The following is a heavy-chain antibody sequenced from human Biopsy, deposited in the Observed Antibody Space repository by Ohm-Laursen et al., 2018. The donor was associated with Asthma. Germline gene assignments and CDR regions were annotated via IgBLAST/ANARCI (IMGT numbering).Heavy chain of an antibody. J-gene: IGHJ4*02. V-gene: IGHV3-30-3*01. D-gene: IGHD6-19*01. CDR1: RFTYE. Sequence: SLRLSCAASRFTYEMHWVRQAPGKGLEWVAVISYDGSSIYYADSVKGRFTISRDNSKNTLSLQMSNLTAEDTAVYYCAREGVAGTHIEDWGQGTLVTVSS. CDR3: AREGVAGTHIED. CDR2: ISYDGSSI.